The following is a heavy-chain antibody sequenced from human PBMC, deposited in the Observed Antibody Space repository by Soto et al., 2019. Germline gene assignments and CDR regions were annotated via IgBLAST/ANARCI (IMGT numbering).Heavy chain of an antibody. D-gene: IGHD3-22*01. J-gene: IGHJ6*02. CDR1: GFTFSSYG. CDR2: IWYDGSNK. Sequence: QVQLVESGGGVVQPGRSLRLSCAASGFTFSSYGMHWVRQAPGKGLEWVAVIWYDGSNKYYADSVKGRFTISRDNSKNTLYLQMNSLRDEDTAVYHCARDIQGGRSSGYSYYYGMAVWGQGTAGTVSS. V-gene: IGHV3-33*01. CDR3: ARDIQGGRSSGYSYYYGMAV.